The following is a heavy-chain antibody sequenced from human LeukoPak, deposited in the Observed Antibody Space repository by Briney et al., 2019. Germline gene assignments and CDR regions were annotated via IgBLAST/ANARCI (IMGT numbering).Heavy chain of an antibody. CDR2: MNPNSGNT. D-gene: IGHD4-23*01. J-gene: IGHJ5*02. CDR3: ARGIRATVVTPFWYWLDP. Sequence: ASVKVSCKASGYTFTSYDINWVRQATGQGLEWMGWMNPNSGNTGYAQKFQGRVTMTRNTSISTAYMELSSLRSEDTAVYYCARGIRATVVTPFWYWLDPWGQGTLVTVSS. V-gene: IGHV1-8*01. CDR1: GYTFTSYD.